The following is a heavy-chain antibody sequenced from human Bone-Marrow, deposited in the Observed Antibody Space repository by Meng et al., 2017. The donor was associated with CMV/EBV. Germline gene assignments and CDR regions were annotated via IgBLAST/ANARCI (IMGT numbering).Heavy chain of an antibody. Sequence: SETLSLTCTVSGGSISSYYWSWIRQPPGKGLEWIESIYYSGSTNYNPSLKSRVTRSVDTSKNQFTLRLSSATAAPTAVYYCARGGRRELLPDYWGQGTLVTVSS. V-gene: IGHV4-59*12. CDR2: IYYSGST. CDR3: ARGGRRELLPDY. D-gene: IGHD1-26*01. J-gene: IGHJ4*02. CDR1: GGSISSYY.